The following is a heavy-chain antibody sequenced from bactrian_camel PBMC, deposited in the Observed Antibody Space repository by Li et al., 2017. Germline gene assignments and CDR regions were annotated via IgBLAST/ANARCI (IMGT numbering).Heavy chain of an antibody. Sequence: HVQLVESGGGSVEAGGSLRLSCQASGTTYMRNCMGWYRQAPGREREGVAAIFVADNSTYYADSVRGRFTISRDNAENTMYLQMNSLKAEDTAVYYCAAEGDYSDIDVGADFGTGARGPRSPSP. D-gene: IGHD4*01. CDR2: IFVADNST. CDR1: GTTYMRNC. V-gene: IGHV3S54*01. CDR3: AAEGDYSDIDVGADFGT. J-gene: IGHJ6*01.